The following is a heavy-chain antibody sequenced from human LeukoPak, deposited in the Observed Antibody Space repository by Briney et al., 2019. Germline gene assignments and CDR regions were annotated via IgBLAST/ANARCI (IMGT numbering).Heavy chain of an antibody. CDR3: AKDLSSSSSVVVVAAKHDY. CDR1: GSTFSSYA. CDR2: ISGSGGST. Sequence: GGSLRLSCAASGSTFSSYAMSWVRQAPGKGLEWVSAISGSGGSTYYADSVKGRFTISRDNSKNTLYLQMNSLRAEDTAVYYCAKDLSSSSSVVVVAAKHDYWGQGTLVTVFS. D-gene: IGHD2-15*01. J-gene: IGHJ4*02. V-gene: IGHV3-23*01.